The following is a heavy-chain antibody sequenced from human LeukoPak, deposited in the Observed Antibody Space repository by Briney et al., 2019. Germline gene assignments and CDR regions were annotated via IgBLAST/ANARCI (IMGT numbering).Heavy chain of an antibody. CDR3: ARSRDGDYYGMGV. J-gene: IGHJ6*04. CDR2: INPNSGGT. Sequence: GASVKVSCKASGYTFTGYYMHWVRQAPGQGLEWMGWINPNSGGTNYAQKFQGWVTMTRDTSISTAYMELSRLRSDDTAVYYCARSRDGDYYGMGVWGKGTTVTDSS. D-gene: IGHD4-17*01. V-gene: IGHV1-2*04. CDR1: GYTFTGYY.